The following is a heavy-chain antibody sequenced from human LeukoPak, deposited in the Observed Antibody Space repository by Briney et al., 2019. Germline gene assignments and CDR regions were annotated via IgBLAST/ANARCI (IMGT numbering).Heavy chain of an antibody. Sequence: GRSLRLSCAASGFTFSSYGMHWVRQAPGKGLGWVAVIWYDGSNKYYADSVKGRFTISRDNSKNTLYLQMNSLRAEDTAVYYCARDTLPGEMATTLDYWGQGTLVTVSS. D-gene: IGHD5-24*01. J-gene: IGHJ4*02. CDR1: GFTFSSYG. V-gene: IGHV3-33*01. CDR2: IWYDGSNK. CDR3: ARDTLPGEMATTLDY.